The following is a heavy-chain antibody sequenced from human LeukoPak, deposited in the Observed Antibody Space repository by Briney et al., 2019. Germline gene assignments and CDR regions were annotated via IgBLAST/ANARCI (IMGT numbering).Heavy chain of an antibody. CDR3: AKDGTISGWYHPNWFDP. D-gene: IGHD6-19*01. J-gene: IGHJ5*02. CDR1: GFTFSSYA. Sequence: GGSLRLSCAASGFTFSSYAMSWVRQAPGKGLEWASAISGSGGSTYYADSVKGRFTISRDNSKNTLYLQMNSLRAEDTAVYYCAKDGTISGWYHPNWFDPWGQGTLVTVSS. V-gene: IGHV3-23*01. CDR2: ISGSGGST.